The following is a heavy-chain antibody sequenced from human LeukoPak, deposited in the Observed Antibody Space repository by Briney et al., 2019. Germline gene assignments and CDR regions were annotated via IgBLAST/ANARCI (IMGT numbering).Heavy chain of an antibody. V-gene: IGHV3-15*01. Sequence: GGSLRLSCAASGFTFSNAWMSWVRQAPGKGLEWVGRIKSKTDGGTTDYAAPVKGRFTISRDDSKNTLYLQMNSLKTEDTAVYYCTTGPLWFGEPYYFDYWGQGTLVTDSS. CDR3: TTGPLWFGEPYYFDY. CDR1: GFTFSNAW. J-gene: IGHJ4*02. D-gene: IGHD3-10*01. CDR2: IKSKTDGGTT.